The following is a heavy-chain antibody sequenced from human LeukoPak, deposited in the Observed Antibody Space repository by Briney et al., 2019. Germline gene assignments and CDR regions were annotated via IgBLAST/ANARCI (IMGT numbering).Heavy chain of an antibody. CDR2: IYYSGST. CDR3: ARVYYYDSSGYLYAFDI. Sequence: SETLSLTCTVSGGSISSGGYYWSWIRQHPGQGLEWIGYIYYSGSTYYNPSLKSRVTISVDTSKNQFSLKLSSVTAADTAVYYCARVYYYDSSGYLYAFDIWGQGTMVTVSS. D-gene: IGHD3-22*01. V-gene: IGHV4-31*03. CDR1: GGSISSGGYY. J-gene: IGHJ3*02.